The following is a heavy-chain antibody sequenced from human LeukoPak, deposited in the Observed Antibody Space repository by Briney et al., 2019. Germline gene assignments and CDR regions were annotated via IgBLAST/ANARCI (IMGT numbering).Heavy chain of an antibody. V-gene: IGHV3-30*18. CDR2: ISYDGSNK. CDR1: GFTFSSYG. D-gene: IGHD3-22*01. J-gene: IGHJ4*02. Sequence: GGSLRLSCAASGFTFSSYGMHWVRQAPGKGLEWVAVISYDGSNKYYADSVKGRFTISRDNSKNTLYLQMNSLRAEDTAVYYCAKAKGDSSGYYPPYFDYWGQGTLVTVSS. CDR3: AKAKGDSSGYYPPYFDY.